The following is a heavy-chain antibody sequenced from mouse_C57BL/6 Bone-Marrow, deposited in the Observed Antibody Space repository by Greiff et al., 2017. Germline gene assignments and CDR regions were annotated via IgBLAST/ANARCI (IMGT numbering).Heavy chain of an antibody. J-gene: IGHJ4*01. CDR3: ARRAMDY. Sequence: EVKLVESGGGLVKPGGSLKLSCAASGFTFSDYGMHWVRQAPEKGLELVAYISSGSSTIYYADTVKGRFTIARDNAKNTLFLQMTSLRSEDTAMYYCARRAMDYWGQGTSGTVSS. V-gene: IGHV5-17*01. CDR2: ISSGSSTI. CDR1: GFTFSDYG.